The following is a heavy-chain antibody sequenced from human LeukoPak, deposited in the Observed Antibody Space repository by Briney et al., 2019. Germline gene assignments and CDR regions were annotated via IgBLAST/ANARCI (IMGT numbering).Heavy chain of an antibody. CDR2: IYYSGST. J-gene: IGHJ1*01. V-gene: IGHV4-59*01. Sequence: SENLSLNCTVSGGSISSYYWSWIRQPPGKGLEWIGYIYYSGSTNYNPSLKSRVTISVDTSKNQFSLKLSSVTAADTAVYYCATSNKYQLLKGYFQHWGQGTLVTVSS. CDR1: GGSISSYY. CDR3: ATSNKYQLLKGYFQH. D-gene: IGHD2-2*01.